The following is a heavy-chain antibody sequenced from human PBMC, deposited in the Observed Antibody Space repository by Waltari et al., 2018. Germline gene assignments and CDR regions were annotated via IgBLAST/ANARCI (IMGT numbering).Heavy chain of an antibody. CDR3: ASAYYDILD. D-gene: IGHD3-9*01. CDR2: INSDVSTI. J-gene: IGHJ4*02. Sequence: EVQLEESGGGLVQPGGSLRLSCAASGFTFSSYWMHWVRQAPGKGLVWVSRINSDVSTISYADSVKGRFTISRDNAKNTLYLQMNSLSAEDTAVYYCASAYYDILDWGQGTLVTVSS. V-gene: IGHV3-74*01. CDR1: GFTFSSYW.